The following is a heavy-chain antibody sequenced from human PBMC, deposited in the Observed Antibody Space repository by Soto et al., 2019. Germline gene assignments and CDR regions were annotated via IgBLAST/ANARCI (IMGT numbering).Heavy chain of an antibody. CDR2: VVPLLGIE. J-gene: IGHJ4*02. Sequence: QVQLVQSGAKVKKPGSSVKVSCKASGGTFNSHTINWVRQAPGQGLEWMGRVVPLLGIESHPQKFQDRLTITADTSTGTVFMELSNPRSEDTAVYYWTRDRPEKAVVPVPRQHFDSWGQGTLLTVSS. D-gene: IGHD2-21*01. V-gene: IGHV1-69*08. CDR3: TRDRPEKAVVPVPRQHFDS. CDR1: GGTFNSHT.